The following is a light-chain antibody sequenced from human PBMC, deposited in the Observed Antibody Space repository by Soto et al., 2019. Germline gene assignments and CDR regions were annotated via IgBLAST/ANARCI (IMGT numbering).Light chain of an antibody. Sequence: QSVLTQPPSVSGAPGQRVTISCTGSGSNIGAGYDVHWYQQLPGTAPKLLIYGNNNRPSGVPDRFSGSKSGTSASLAITGLQAEDEGDYYCQSYDSSLSGSVFGGGTKLTVL. CDR1: GSNIGAGYD. CDR2: GNN. V-gene: IGLV1-40*01. J-gene: IGLJ2*01. CDR3: QSYDSSLSGSV.